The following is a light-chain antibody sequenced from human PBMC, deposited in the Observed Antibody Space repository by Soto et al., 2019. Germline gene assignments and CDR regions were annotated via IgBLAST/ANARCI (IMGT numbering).Light chain of an antibody. CDR1: SSDVGAYNH. Sequence: QSVLTQPASVSGSPGQSITISCTGTSSDVGAYNHVSWYQHHPGKAPKLMIYGVSNRPSGVSSRFSGSKSGNTASLTISGLQAEDEADYYCSSYTSSSTLRVFGGGTKVTVL. J-gene: IGLJ3*02. CDR2: GVS. V-gene: IGLV2-14*01. CDR3: SSYTSSSTLRV.